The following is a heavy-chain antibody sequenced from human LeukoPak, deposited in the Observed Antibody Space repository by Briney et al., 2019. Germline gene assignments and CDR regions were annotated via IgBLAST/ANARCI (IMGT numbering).Heavy chain of an antibody. Sequence: GGSLRLSCAASGFTVSSLAMHWVRQAPGKGLEWVSSISSSSSYIYYADSVKGRFTISRDNAKNSLYLQMNSLRAEDTAVYYCARLLAAAGPGNWFDPWGQGTLVTVSS. CDR2: ISSSSSYI. CDR3: ARLLAAAGPGNWFDP. V-gene: IGHV3-21*01. CDR1: GFTVSSLA. D-gene: IGHD6-13*01. J-gene: IGHJ5*02.